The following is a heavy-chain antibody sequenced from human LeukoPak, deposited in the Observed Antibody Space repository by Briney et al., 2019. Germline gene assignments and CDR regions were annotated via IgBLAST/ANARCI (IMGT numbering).Heavy chain of an antibody. J-gene: IGHJ6*03. CDR3: ARVDIVDYYYYMDV. D-gene: IGHD2-15*01. CDR1: GYTFTGYY. CDR2: INPNSGGT. Sequence: GASVKASCKASGYTFTGYYMHWVRQAPGQGLEWMGWINPNSGGTNYAQKFQGRVTMTRGTSISTAYTELSRLRSDDTAVYYCARVDIVDYYYYMDVWGKGTTVTVSS. V-gene: IGHV1-2*02.